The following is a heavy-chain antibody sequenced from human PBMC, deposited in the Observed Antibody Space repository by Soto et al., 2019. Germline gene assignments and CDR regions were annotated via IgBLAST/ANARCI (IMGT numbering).Heavy chain of an antibody. J-gene: IGHJ4*02. Sequence: PAETLSLTCTVSGGSVSNSNYYWGWIRQSPGLGLEWIGSGYDGGRSYSKSSVKSRVTISVDTSKNQFSLNLNSVTTSDTAVYYCVSQRTSVLTQAYFDYWGPGALVTVSS. CDR3: VSQRTSVLTQAYFDY. CDR1: GGSVSNSNYY. D-gene: IGHD2-8*01. V-gene: IGHV4-39*01. CDR2: GYDGGRS.